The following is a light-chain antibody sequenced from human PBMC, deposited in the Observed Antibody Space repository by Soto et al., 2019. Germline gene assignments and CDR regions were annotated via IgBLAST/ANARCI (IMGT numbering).Light chain of an antibody. Sequence: QSALTQPPSASGSPGQSVTISCTGASSDVGGYNFVSWYQHHPGKAPRLMIYDVTQRPSGVPDRFSGYKSGNTASLTVSGLQVDDEAYYYCSSYAGSSIPVAFGGGTKLTVL. CDR3: SSYAGSSIPVA. V-gene: IGLV2-8*01. J-gene: IGLJ2*01. CDR2: DVT. CDR1: SSDVGGYNF.